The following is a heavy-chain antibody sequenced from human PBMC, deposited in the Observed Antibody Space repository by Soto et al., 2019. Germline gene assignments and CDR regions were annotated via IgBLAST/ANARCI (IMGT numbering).Heavy chain of an antibody. J-gene: IGHJ2*01. D-gene: IGHD6-19*01. Sequence: QVQLQESGPGLVKPSETLSLTCTVSGGSISSYYWSWIRQPPGKGLEWIGYIYYSGSTNYNPSLTSRVTLSVDTSRNQFSLKLSSVTAADTAVYYCASRIAVAGTLWYFDLWGRGTLVTVSS. CDR3: ASRIAVAGTLWYFDL. V-gene: IGHV4-59*08. CDR1: GGSISSYY. CDR2: IYYSGST.